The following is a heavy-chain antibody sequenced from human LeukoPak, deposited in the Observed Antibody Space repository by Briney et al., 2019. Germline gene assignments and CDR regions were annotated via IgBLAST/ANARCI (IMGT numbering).Heavy chain of an antibody. V-gene: IGHV1-69*05. CDR2: IIPIFGTA. Sequence: SVKVSCKASGGTFSSYAISWVRQAPGQGLEWMGGIIPIFGTAIYAQKFQGRVTITTDESTSTAYMELSSLRSEDTAVYYCARDNGGNGLNWGQGTLVTVSS. J-gene: IGHJ4*02. CDR3: ARDNGGNGLN. D-gene: IGHD4-23*01. CDR1: GGTFSSYA.